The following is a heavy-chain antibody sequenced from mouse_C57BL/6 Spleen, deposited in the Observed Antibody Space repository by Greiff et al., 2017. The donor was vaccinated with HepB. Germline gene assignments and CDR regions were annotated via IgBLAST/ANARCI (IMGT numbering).Heavy chain of an antibody. CDR2: ISGGGGNT. Sequence: EVMLVESGGGLVKPGGSLKLSCAASGFTFSSYTMSWVRQTPEKRLEWVATISGGGGNTYYPDSVKGRFTISRDNAKNTLYLQMSSLRSEDTALYYSARQDGYPFAYWGQGTLVTVSA. CDR3: ARQDGYPFAY. CDR1: GFTFSSYT. D-gene: IGHD2-3*01. J-gene: IGHJ3*01. V-gene: IGHV5-9*01.